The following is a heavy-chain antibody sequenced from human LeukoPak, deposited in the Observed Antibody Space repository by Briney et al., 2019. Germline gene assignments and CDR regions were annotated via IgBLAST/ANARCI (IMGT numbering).Heavy chain of an antibody. CDR1: GFTFSSYA. CDR2: ISYDGSNK. J-gene: IGHJ4*02. V-gene: IGHV3-30-3*01. D-gene: IGHD6-13*01. Sequence: GGSLRLSCAASGFTFSSYAMSWVRQAPGKGLEWVAVISYDGSNKYYADSVKGRFTISRDNSKNTLYLQMNSLRAEDTAVYYRARSSAGVDYWGQGTLVTVSS. CDR3: ARSSAGVDY.